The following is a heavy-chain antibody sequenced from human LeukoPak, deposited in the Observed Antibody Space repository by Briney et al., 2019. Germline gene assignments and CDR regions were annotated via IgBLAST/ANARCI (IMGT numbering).Heavy chain of an antibody. J-gene: IGHJ6*03. CDR1: GGSFSGYY. Sequence: SETLSLTCAVYGGSFSGYYWSWIRQPPGKGLEWIGEINHSGSTNYNPSLKSRVTISVDTSKNQFSLKLSSVTAADTAVYYCARAPLYSTLYYYYHYMDVWGKGTTVTVSS. D-gene: IGHD4-11*01. CDR3: ARAPLYSTLYYYYHYMDV. V-gene: IGHV4-34*01. CDR2: INHSGST.